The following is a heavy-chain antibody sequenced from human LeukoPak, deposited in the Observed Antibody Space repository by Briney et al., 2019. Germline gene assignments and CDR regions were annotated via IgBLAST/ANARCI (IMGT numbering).Heavy chain of an antibody. D-gene: IGHD3-9*01. CDR1: GFTFSTYA. CDR2: ISGSGGGT. V-gene: IGHV3-23*01. Sequence: GGSLRLSCAASGFTFSTYAMSWVRQAPAKGLDWVSAISGSGGGTYYADSVKGRFTISRDNSKNTLYLQMNSLRAEDTAVYYCAKEGSYDILTGYHSLTWFDPWGQGTLVTVSS. J-gene: IGHJ5*02. CDR3: AKEGSYDILTGYHSLTWFDP.